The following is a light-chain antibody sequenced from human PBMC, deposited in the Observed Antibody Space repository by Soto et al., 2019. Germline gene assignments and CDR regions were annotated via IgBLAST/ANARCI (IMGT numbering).Light chain of an antibody. CDR2: TNN. J-gene: IGLJ1*01. CDR3: AAWDDSLNGHV. CDR1: SSNIGGNT. V-gene: IGLV1-44*01. Sequence: QSVLTQPPSASGTPGQRVTISCSGSSSNIGGNTVSWYQQFPGTAPKLLIYTNNQRPSAVPDRFSGSKSDTSASLAISALQSEDEAHYYCAAWDDSLNGHVFGTGTKLTVL.